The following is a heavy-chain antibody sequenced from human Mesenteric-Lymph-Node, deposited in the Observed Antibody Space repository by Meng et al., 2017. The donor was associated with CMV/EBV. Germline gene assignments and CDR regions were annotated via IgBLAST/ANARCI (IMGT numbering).Heavy chain of an antibody. CDR1: GFTLSSNA. CDR2: ISSSSSYI. J-gene: IGHJ4*02. D-gene: IGHD1-14*01. V-gene: IGHV3-21*01. CDR3: ARVGRGRKAYYFDY. Sequence: GGSLRLSCAASGFTLSSNAMNWVRQAPGKGLEWVSSISSSSSYIYYADSEKGRFTISRDNAKNTLYLQMNSLRAEDTAVYYCARVGRGRKAYYFDYWGQGTLVTVSS.